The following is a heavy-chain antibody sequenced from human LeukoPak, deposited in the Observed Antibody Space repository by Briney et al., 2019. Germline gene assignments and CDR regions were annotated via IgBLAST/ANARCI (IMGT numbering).Heavy chain of an antibody. J-gene: IGHJ4*02. Sequence: GGSLRLSCAASGFKFSSYWMSWIRQAPGKGLEWVANINQDGSAEYNVDSVKGRFTISRDNSKNTLYLQMNSLRAEDTAVYYCARDFGAVGDYGADYWGQGTLVTVSS. CDR3: ARDFGAVGDYGADY. CDR1: GFKFSSYW. CDR2: INQDGSAE. D-gene: IGHD4-17*01. V-gene: IGHV3-7*01.